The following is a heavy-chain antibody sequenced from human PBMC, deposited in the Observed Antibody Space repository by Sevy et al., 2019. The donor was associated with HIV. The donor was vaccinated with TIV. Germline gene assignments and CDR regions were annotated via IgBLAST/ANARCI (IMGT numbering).Heavy chain of an antibody. CDR2: LCYSGIT. CDR3: ARGLAYYFNY. J-gene: IGHJ4*02. Sequence: SETLSLTCTVSGGSISSYYWSWFRQHPGKGREWIGSLCYSGITNYNHSLKSRVTMSGDTSKNQFSLTLGSVTAADTGAYYCARGLAYYFNYWGQGTLVTVSS. CDR1: GGSISSYY. V-gene: IGHV4-59*01. D-gene: IGHD5-12*01.